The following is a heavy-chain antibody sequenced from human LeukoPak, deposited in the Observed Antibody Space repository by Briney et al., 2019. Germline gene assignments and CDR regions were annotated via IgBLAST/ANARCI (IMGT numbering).Heavy chain of an antibody. V-gene: IGHV4-38-2*02. D-gene: IGHD2/OR15-2a*01. J-gene: IGHJ3*02. CDR3: ARDAVLNDAFDI. CDR2: IHHSGIT. CDR1: EYSLGSGFY. Sequence: SETLSLTCSVSEYSLGSGFYWGWIRQPPGKGLEWIGSIHHSGITHYSPSLNSRFTISLDTSKNQFSLKLSSVTAADTAVYYCARDAVLNDAFDIWGQGTMVTVSS.